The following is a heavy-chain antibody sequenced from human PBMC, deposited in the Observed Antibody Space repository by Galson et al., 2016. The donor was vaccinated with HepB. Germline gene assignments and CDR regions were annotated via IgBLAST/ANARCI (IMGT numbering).Heavy chain of an antibody. D-gene: IGHD1-26*01. V-gene: IGHV3-21*01. CDR2: ISSSSSYI. J-gene: IGHJ4*02. Sequence: SLRLSCAASGFTFSSYSMNWVRQAPGKGLEWVSSISSSSSYIYYADSVKGRFTISRDNAKNSLYLQMNSLRAEDTAVYYCARGDIVGAIFDYWGREPWSPSPQ. CDR3: ARGDIVGAIFDY. CDR1: GFTFSSYS.